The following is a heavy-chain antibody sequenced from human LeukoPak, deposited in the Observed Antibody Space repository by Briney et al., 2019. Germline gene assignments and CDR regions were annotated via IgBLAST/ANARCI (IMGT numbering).Heavy chain of an antibody. CDR1: GGTFSSYA. CDR3: ATAKTAVARYYFDY. Sequence: SVKVSCKASGGTFSSYAISWVRQAPGQGLEWMGRIIPILGIANYAQKFQGRVTITADKSTSTTYMELSSLRSEDTAVYYCATAKTAVARYYFDYWGQGTLVTVSS. V-gene: IGHV1-69*04. CDR2: IIPILGIA. J-gene: IGHJ4*02. D-gene: IGHD6-19*01.